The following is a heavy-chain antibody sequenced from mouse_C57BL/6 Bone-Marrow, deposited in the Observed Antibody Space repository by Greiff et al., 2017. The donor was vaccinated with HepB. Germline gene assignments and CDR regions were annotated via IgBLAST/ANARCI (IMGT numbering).Heavy chain of an antibody. Sequence: QVQLQQPGAELVKPGASVKMSCKASGYTFTSYWITWVKQRPGQGLEWIGDIYPGSGSTNYNEKFKSKATLTVDKSSSTAYMQLSSLTSEDSAVYYCASTTVVARGDYWGQGTTLTVSS. V-gene: IGHV1-55*01. CDR1: GYTFTSYW. D-gene: IGHD1-1*01. J-gene: IGHJ2*01. CDR2: IYPGSGST. CDR3: ASTTVVARGDY.